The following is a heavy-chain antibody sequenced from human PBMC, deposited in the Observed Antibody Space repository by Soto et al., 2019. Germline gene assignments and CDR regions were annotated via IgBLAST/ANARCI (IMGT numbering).Heavy chain of an antibody. J-gene: IGHJ6*03. D-gene: IGHD3-9*01. CDR3: AKVLPQGYFDWFYYYMDV. CDR1: GFSFGAYA. V-gene: IGHV3-23*01. CDR2: VTPTGTFS. Sequence: VQLLESGGDLVQPGGSLRLSCAASGFSFGAYAMTWVRQTPGKGLEWVSNVTPTGTFSMYAESVKGRFTIARDNSRNTLYLQMDSLGAEDTAIYYCAKVLPQGYFDWFYYYMDVWGKGTTVAVSS.